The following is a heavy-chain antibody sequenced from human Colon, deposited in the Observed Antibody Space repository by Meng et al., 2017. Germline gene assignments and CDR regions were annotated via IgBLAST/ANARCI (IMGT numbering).Heavy chain of an antibody. CDR3: GTTDINYCPIHY. V-gene: IGHV4-4*02. CDR2: IAHTGRT. Sequence: QMLLRESGPGLVKPSVTLSLTCAVSGVSISTTNWWTWFRQSPGKGLEWIGEIAHTGRTNYNRSLKSRVTVTMDTSKNHFSLNVTSVTAADTAVYYCGTTDINYCPIHYWGQGTLVTAPQ. D-gene: IGHD1/OR15-1a*01. CDR1: GVSISTTNW. J-gene: IGHJ4*02.